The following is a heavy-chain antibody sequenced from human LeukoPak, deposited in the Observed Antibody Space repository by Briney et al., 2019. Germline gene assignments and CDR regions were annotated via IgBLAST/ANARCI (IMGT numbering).Heavy chain of an antibody. CDR2: IYYSGNT. CDR3: ARETGYSSPLDI. J-gene: IGHJ3*02. D-gene: IGHD6-13*01. Sequence: ASETLSLTCTVSGGSISSYYWSWIRQPPGKGLEWTGHIYYSGNTNYNPSLKSRVTMSVDTSKNQFSLKLSSVTAADTAVYYCARETGYSSPLDIWGQGTMVTVSS. CDR1: GGSISSYY. V-gene: IGHV4-59*12.